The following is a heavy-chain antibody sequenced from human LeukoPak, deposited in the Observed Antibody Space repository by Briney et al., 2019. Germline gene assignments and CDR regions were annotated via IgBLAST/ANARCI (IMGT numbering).Heavy chain of an antibody. CDR3: ARDRDSSGWWTGAFDI. V-gene: IGHV1-69*13. CDR2: IIPIFGTA. Sequence: ASVKVPCKASGGTFSSYAISWVRQAPGQGLEWMGGIIPIFGTANYAQKFQGRVTITADESTSTAYMELSSLRSEDTAVYYCARDRDSSGWWTGAFDIWGQGTMVTVSS. J-gene: IGHJ3*02. D-gene: IGHD6-19*01. CDR1: GGTFSSYA.